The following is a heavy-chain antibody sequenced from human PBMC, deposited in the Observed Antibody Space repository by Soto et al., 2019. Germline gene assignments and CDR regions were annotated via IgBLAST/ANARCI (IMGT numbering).Heavy chain of an antibody. CDR3: ANLFGSGY. Sequence: EVQLLESGGGLVQPGGSLRLSCAASGFTFSNYAMTWVRQAPGKGLEWVSAISGSGDSTYYADSVKGRFTISRDNSKNTLYLQMNSLTAGDTAVYYCANLFGSGYWGQGTLVTVSS. CDR1: GFTFSNYA. J-gene: IGHJ4*02. V-gene: IGHV3-23*01. CDR2: ISGSGDST. D-gene: IGHD3-16*01.